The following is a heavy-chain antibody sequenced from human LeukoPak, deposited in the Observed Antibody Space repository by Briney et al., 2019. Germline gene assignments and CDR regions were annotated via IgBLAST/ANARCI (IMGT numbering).Heavy chain of an antibody. CDR3: RAVAGPDDF. J-gene: IGHJ4*02. D-gene: IGHD6-19*01. V-gene: IGHV3-74*01. Sequence: GGSLRLSCAASGLTFSRYWMHWVRQAPGKGLVWVSRINNDGSSTTYADSVKGRFTISRDTAKNTLFLQMNSLRDEDTAVYYCRAVAGPDDFWGQGTLISVSS. CDR2: INNDGSST. CDR1: GLTFSRYW.